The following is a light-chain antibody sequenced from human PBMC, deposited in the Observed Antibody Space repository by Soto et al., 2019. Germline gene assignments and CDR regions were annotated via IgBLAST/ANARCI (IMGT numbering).Light chain of an antibody. CDR1: QSINTY. Sequence: SLSASVGDRVTITCRASQSINTYLNWYHQRPGKAPKVLIYAASSLQSGVPSRFSGSGYGTDFTLTISSLQPDDFATYYCQQSYSSPRTFGQGTKVDIK. CDR2: AAS. J-gene: IGKJ1*01. V-gene: IGKV1-39*01. CDR3: QQSYSSPRT.